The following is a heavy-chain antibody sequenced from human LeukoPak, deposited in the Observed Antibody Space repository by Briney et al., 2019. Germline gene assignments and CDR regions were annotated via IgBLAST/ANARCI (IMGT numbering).Heavy chain of an antibody. CDR2: ISYDGRNE. V-gene: IGHV3-30*18. Sequence: SGGSLRLSCVASGFTFSDYGMLWVRQPPGKGLEWVAVISYDGRNEHYADSVKGRFTISRDNSKNTVFLQMNTLRTEDTAVYFCAKDKPIDYWGQGTLVTVSS. CDR3: AKDKPIDY. CDR1: GFTFSDYG. D-gene: IGHD1-14*01. J-gene: IGHJ4*02.